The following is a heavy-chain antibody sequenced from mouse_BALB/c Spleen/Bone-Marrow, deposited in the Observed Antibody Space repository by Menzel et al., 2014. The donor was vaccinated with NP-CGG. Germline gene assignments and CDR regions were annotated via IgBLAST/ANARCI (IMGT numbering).Heavy chain of an antibody. Sequence: EVMLVGSGGGLVQPGGSLKLSCAASGFDFSRYWMSWVRQAPGIGLEWIGEINPDSSTINYTPSLKDKFIISRDNAKNTLYLQMSKVRSEDTALYYCARMGNYGAMDYWGQGTSVTVSS. J-gene: IGHJ4*01. CDR1: GFDFSRYW. D-gene: IGHD2-1*01. CDR2: INPDSSTI. CDR3: ARMGNYGAMDY. V-gene: IGHV4-1*02.